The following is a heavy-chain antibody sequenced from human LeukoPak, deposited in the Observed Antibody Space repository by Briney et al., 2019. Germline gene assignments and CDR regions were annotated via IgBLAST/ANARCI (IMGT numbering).Heavy chain of an antibody. CDR3: ARQSRFGELFHWFDP. CDR1: GGPISSGDYY. CDR2: IYYSGST. J-gene: IGHJ5*02. D-gene: IGHD3-10*01. V-gene: IGHV4-30-4*01. Sequence: SQTLSLTCTVSGGPISSGDYYWSWIRQPPGKGLEWIGYIYYSGSTYYNPSLKSRVTISVDTSKNQFSLKLSSVTAADTAVYYCARQSRFGELFHWFDPWGQGTLVTVSS.